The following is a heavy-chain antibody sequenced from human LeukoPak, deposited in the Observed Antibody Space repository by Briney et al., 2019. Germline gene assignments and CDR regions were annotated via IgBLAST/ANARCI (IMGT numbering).Heavy chain of an antibody. CDR2: FDPEDGET. Sequence: GASVKVSCKVSGYTLTELSMHWVRQAPGKGLEWMGGFDPEDGETIYAQKFQGRVTMTEDTSTDTAYMELSSLRSEDTAVYYCASTRGGDCGYYYGMDVWGQGTTVTVSS. CDR3: ASTRGGDCGYYYGMDV. D-gene: IGHD2-21*02. J-gene: IGHJ6*02. CDR1: GYTLTELS. V-gene: IGHV1-24*01.